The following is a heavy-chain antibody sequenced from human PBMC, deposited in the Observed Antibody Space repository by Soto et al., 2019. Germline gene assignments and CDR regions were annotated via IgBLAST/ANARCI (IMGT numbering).Heavy chain of an antibody. D-gene: IGHD5-18*01. V-gene: IGHV3-48*02. CDR2: ISSSSSTI. CDR3: ARGPVDTAMAPGDYFDY. Sequence: GGSLRLSCAASGFTFSSYSMNWVRQAPGKGLEWVSYISSSSSTIYYADSVKGRFTISRDNAKNSLYLQMNSLRDEDTAVYYCARGPVDTAMAPGDYFDYWGQGTLVTVSS. CDR1: GFTFSSYS. J-gene: IGHJ4*02.